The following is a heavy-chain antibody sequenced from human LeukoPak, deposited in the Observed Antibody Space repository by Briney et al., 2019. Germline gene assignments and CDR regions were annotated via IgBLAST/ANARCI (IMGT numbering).Heavy chain of an antibody. CDR2: LYHSGST. CDR3: ARGSYDYVWGSYRRPRLRFDY. Sequence: SGTLSLTCAVSGGSLSSSNWWSWVRQHPGKGLEWGGALYHSGSTNYNPSLKSRVTISVDKSKNQFSLKLSSVTAADTAVYYCARGSYDYVWGSYRRPRLRFDYWGQGTLITVSS. V-gene: IGHV4-4*02. J-gene: IGHJ4*02. D-gene: IGHD3-16*02. CDR1: GGSLSSSNW.